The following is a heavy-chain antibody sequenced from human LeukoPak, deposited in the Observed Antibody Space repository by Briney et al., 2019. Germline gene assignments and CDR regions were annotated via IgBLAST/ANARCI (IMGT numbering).Heavy chain of an antibody. CDR2: ISSSGTTI. J-gene: IGHJ5*02. D-gene: IGHD2-15*01. CDR3: ARVGVVVGATGNLWFDP. V-gene: IGHV3-48*03. Sequence: GGALRLSCAASGFTFSSYEMNWVRQAPGKGLEWVSYISSSGTTIYYADSVKGRFTTSRDNAKNSLYLQMNSLRAEDTAVYYCARVGVVVGATGNLWFDPWGQGTLVTVSS. CDR1: GFTFSSYE.